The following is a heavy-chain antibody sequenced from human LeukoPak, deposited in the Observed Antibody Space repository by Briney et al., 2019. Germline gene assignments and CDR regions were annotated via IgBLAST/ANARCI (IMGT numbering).Heavy chain of an antibody. CDR1: GDSVSSGSYY. D-gene: IGHD3-16*01. CDR3: ARSPIGGDAFDI. CDR2: IYYSGST. J-gene: IGHJ3*02. Sequence: SETLSLTCTVSGDSVSSGSYYWSWIRQPPGKELEWLGYIYYSGSTNYNPSLKSRVTISVDTSKNQFSLKLSSVTAADTAVYYCARSPIGGDAFDIWGQGTMVTVSS. V-gene: IGHV4-61*01.